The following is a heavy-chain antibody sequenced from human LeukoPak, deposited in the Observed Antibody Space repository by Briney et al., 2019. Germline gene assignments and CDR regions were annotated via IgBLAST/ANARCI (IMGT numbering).Heavy chain of an antibody. CDR3: ARDGSGTYYGDY. D-gene: IGHD2-15*01. Sequence: ASVKVSCKASGYIFTDYFFHWVRQAPGQGLEWMGWIKPSSGGTNYAQSFQGRVTMTRDTFINTAYMELSGLRSDDTAVYYCARDGSGTYYGDYWGQGTLVTVSS. CDR2: IKPSSGGT. V-gene: IGHV1-2*02. CDR1: GYIFTDYF. J-gene: IGHJ4*02.